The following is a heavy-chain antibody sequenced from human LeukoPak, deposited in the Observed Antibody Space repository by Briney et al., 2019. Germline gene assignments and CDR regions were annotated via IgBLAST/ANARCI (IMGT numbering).Heavy chain of an antibody. CDR1: GFTFSYYY. CDR3: ARDPRRDGYNYYYYYYMDV. Sequence: GGSLRLSCAASGFTFSYYYMSWIRQAPGKGLEGVSYISSSGSTIYYADSVKGRFTISRDNAKNSLYLQMNSLRAEDTDVYYCARDPRRDGYNYYYYYYMDVWGKGTTVTISS. V-gene: IGHV3-11*01. J-gene: IGHJ6*03. D-gene: IGHD5-24*01. CDR2: ISSSGSTI.